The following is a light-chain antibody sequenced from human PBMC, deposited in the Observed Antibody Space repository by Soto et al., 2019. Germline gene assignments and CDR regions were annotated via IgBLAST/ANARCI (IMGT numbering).Light chain of an antibody. Sequence: EIVMTQSPATLSLSPGERAALSCRASQSINSELAWYKQKPGQPPSLLLYGASTRATSVPARFTGSGSGSEFTLTISGLQSDDFAVYYGQQCHNWPFTVGQGTRLEI. V-gene: IGKV3-15*01. CDR3: QQCHNWPFT. J-gene: IGKJ2*01. CDR2: GAS. CDR1: QSINSE.